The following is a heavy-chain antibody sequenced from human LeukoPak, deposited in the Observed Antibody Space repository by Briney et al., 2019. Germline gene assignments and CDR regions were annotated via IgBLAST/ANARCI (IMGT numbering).Heavy chain of an antibody. J-gene: IGHJ4*02. Sequence: SETLSLTCTVSGGSISSSSYYWGWIRQPPGKGLEWIGSIYYSGSTYYNPSLKSRVTISVDTSKNQFSLKLSSVTAADTAVYYCARDGPAITMIVFDYWGQGTLVTVSS. CDR2: IYYSGST. D-gene: IGHD3-22*01. V-gene: IGHV4-39*02. CDR3: ARDGPAITMIVFDY. CDR1: GGSISSSSYY.